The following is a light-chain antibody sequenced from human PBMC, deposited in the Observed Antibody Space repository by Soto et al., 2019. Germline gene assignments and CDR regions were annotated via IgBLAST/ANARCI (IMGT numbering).Light chain of an antibody. CDR2: DDG. J-gene: IGLJ2*01. CDR1: NIEIKS. CDR3: QVWDTTNPVI. Sequence: SSELTQPPSVSVAPGQTARLTCGGNNIEIKSVHWYQQKPGQAPVLVVYDDGDRPTGIPERFSGSKSGNTATLTTSRVEAGDEADYYCQVWDTTNPVIFGGGTKLTVL. V-gene: IGLV3-21*02.